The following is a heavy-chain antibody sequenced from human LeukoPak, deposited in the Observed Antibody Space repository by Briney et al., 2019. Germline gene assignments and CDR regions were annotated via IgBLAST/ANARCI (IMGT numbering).Heavy chain of an antibody. CDR2: IIPILGIA. CDR3: ARECSSTSCYDGDYYYYGMDV. Sequence: SVKVSCRASGGAFSSYAISWVRQAPGQGLEWMGRIIPILGIANYAQKFQGRVTITADKSTSTAYMELSSLRSEDTAVYYCARECSSTSCYDGDYYYYGMDVWGQGTTVTVSS. V-gene: IGHV1-69*04. CDR1: GGAFSSYA. J-gene: IGHJ6*02. D-gene: IGHD2-2*01.